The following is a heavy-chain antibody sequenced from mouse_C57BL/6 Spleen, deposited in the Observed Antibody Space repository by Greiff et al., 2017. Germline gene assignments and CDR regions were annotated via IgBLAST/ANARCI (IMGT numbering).Heavy chain of an antibody. J-gene: IGHJ3*01. CDR2: ISSGSSTI. D-gene: IGHD2-5*01. CDR1: GFTFSDYG. CDR3: ARDSNSPCAY. V-gene: IGHV5-17*01. Sequence: EVQLVESGGGLVKPGGSLKLSCAASGFTFSDYGMHWVRQAPEKGLAWVAYISSGSSTIYYADTVKGRFTISRDNAKNTLFLQMTSLRSEDTAMYYCARDSNSPCAYWGQGTLVTVSA.